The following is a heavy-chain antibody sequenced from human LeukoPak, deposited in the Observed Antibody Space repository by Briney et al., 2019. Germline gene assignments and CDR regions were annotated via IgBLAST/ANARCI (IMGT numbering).Heavy chain of an antibody. V-gene: IGHV3-23*01. Sequence: GGSLRLSCTASRFTFSTYAMSWVRQAPGKGLEWVSSISGSGDTTYYTGSVKGRFTTSRDNSKNALYLRMSSPRAEDTAVYYCAKSQRNDQQVVQRIDYWGQGTLVTVSS. J-gene: IGHJ4*02. CDR3: AKSQRNDQQVVQRIDY. CDR1: RFTFSTYA. D-gene: IGHD2-2*01. CDR2: ISGSGDTT.